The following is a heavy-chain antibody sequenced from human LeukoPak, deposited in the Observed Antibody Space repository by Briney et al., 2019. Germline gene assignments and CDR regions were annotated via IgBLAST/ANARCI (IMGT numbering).Heavy chain of an antibody. V-gene: IGHV3-74*01. CDR3: TRGGRGSRSWHPFDY. D-gene: IGHD6-13*01. Sequence: GGSLRLSCAASGFTFSSYWMHWGRQAPGKGLVWVSRINSEGSIDSDGSCTKYADLGKGRITIYGKNAKNTLYLQMNSLRAEDTAVYYCTRGGRGSRSWHPFDYWGQGTQVTVSS. CDR2: INSEGSIDSDGSCT. J-gene: IGHJ4*02. CDR1: GFTFSSYW.